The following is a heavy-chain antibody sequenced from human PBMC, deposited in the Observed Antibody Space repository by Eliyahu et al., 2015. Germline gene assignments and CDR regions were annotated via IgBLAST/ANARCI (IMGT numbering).Heavy chain of an antibody. V-gene: IGHV3-33*01. J-gene: IGHJ2*01. CDR3: ARDSDTSGQHWYFDL. D-gene: IGHD3-22*01. CDR1: GFPVRSYG. Sequence: QVQLVESGGGVVQPGRSLRLSXEASGFPVRSYGIHWVRQAPGKGLEGVADIWANGINTYYADSVKGRFTVSRDSSRNTAYLQMNSLTGEDTALYYCARDSDTSGQHWYFDLWGRGTLVTVSS. CDR2: IWANGINT.